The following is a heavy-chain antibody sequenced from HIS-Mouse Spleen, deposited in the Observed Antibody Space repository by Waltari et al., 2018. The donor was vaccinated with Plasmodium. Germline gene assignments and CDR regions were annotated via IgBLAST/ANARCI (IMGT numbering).Heavy chain of an antibody. CDR3: ASSWYWYFDL. J-gene: IGHJ2*01. CDR2: KKQDGSEK. Sequence: EVQLVESGGGLVQPGGSLRLSCAASGSTFRSYWMSWVRQAPGKGLEWVANKKQDGSEKYYVDSVRGRFTISRDNAKNALYLQMNSLRAEDTAVYYCASSWYWYFDLWGRGTLVTVSS. V-gene: IGHV3-7*01. D-gene: IGHD6-13*01. CDR1: GSTFRSYW.